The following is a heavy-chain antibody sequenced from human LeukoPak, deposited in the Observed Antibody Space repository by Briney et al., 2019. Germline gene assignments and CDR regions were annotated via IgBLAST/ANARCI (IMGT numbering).Heavy chain of an antibody. J-gene: IGHJ4*02. CDR3: AGSYDFQFGPDY. CDR1: GFTFSSYS. V-gene: IGHV3-21*01. Sequence: GGSLRLSCEASGFTFSSYSMNWVRQAPGKGLEWVSSISSSSSYIYYADSVKGRFTISRDNAKNSLYLQMNSLRAEDAAVYYCAGSYDFQFGPDYWGQGTLVTVSS. D-gene: IGHD3-10*01. CDR2: ISSSSSYI.